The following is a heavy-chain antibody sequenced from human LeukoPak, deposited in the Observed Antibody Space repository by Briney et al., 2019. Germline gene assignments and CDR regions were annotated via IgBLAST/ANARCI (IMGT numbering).Heavy chain of an antibody. V-gene: IGHV3-33*01. J-gene: IGHJ4*02. CDR1: GFTFSSYG. D-gene: IGHD3-10*01. CDR3: ARDLGYYNSGSDY. CDR2: IWYDGSNQ. Sequence: PGGSLRLSCAASGFTFSSYGTHWVRQAPGKGLEWVAVIWYDGSNQFYADSVKGRFTISRDNSKNTLYLQMNSLRAEDTAVYYCARDLGYYNSGSDYWGQGTLVTVSS.